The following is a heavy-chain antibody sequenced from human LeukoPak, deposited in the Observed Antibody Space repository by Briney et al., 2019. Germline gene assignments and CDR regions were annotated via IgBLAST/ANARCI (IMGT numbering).Heavy chain of an antibody. CDR1: GYTITSYG. D-gene: IGHD1-26*01. CDR3: ARDSGSYYYNYFDY. J-gene: IGHJ4*02. Sequence: ASVKVSCKASGYTITSYGISWVRQAPGQGLEWMGWISAYNGNTNYAQKLQGRVTMTTDTSTSTAYMELRSLRSDDTAVYYCARDSGSYYYNYFDYWGQGTLVTVSS. CDR2: ISAYNGNT. V-gene: IGHV1-18*01.